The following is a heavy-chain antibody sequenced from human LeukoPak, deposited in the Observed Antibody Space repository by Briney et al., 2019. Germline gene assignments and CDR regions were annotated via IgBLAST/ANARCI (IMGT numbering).Heavy chain of an antibody. D-gene: IGHD3-3*01. Sequence: PGGSLRLSCTASGFTFGDYAMSWVRQAPGKGLEWVGFIRSKAYGGTTEYAASVKGRFTISRDDSKSIAYLQMNSLKTEDTAVYYCTRDYDFWSGRWGQGTLVTVSS. CDR3: TRDYDFWSGR. CDR2: IRSKAYGGTT. CDR1: GFTFGDYA. J-gene: IGHJ4*02. V-gene: IGHV3-49*04.